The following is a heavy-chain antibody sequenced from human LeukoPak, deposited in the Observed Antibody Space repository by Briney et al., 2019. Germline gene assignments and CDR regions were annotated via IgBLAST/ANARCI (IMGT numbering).Heavy chain of an antibody. D-gene: IGHD6-13*01. Sequence: SETLSLTCTVSGGSISSYYWSWIRQPAGKGLEWIGRIYTSGSTNYNPSLKSRVTMSVDTSKNQFSLKLSSVTAADTAVYYCARSPLYSSSWYYFDYWGQGALVTVSS. V-gene: IGHV4-4*07. CDR2: IYTSGST. CDR1: GGSISSYY. CDR3: ARSPLYSSSWYYFDY. J-gene: IGHJ4*02.